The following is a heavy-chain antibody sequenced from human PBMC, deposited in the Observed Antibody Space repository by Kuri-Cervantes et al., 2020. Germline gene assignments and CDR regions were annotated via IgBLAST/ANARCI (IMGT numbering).Heavy chain of an antibody. CDR3: AHMTAVAGTRFDY. CDR1: GASFIGYY. Sequence: ESLKTSCGVSGASFIGYYWPWIRQPPGKGLEWIGYIYCSGSTSYNPSLKSRVTISVDTSKNQFSLKLSSVTAADTAVYYCAHMTAVAGTRFDYWGQGTLVTVSS. D-gene: IGHD6-19*01. J-gene: IGHJ4*02. V-gene: IGHV4-59*08. CDR2: IYCSGST.